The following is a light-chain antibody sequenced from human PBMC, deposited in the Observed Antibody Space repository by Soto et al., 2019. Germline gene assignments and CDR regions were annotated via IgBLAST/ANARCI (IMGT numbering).Light chain of an antibody. CDR3: KSYAGSNTYV. CDR2: EVV. V-gene: IGLV2-8*01. J-gene: IGLJ1*01. CDR1: KNDIGVYDF. Sequence: QSALTQPPSASGSPGQSVTISCTGTKNDIGVYDFVSWYQHHPGKAPRLIIYEVVQRPSGVPDRFSGSKSGNTASLTVSGLQAADEDDYFCKSYAGSNTYVFGSGTQVTVL.